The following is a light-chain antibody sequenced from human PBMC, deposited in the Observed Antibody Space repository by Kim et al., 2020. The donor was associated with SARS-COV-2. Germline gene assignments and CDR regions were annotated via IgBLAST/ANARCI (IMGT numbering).Light chain of an antibody. J-gene: IGKJ4*01. CDR1: QSVSSN. Sequence: EIVMTQSPATLSVSPGESATLSCRASQSVSSNLAWYQHKVGQAPRLLIYGASTRTTGIPARFSGSGSGTEFTLTISSLQSEDFAVYYCQQYNNWPPVTFGGGTKVDIK. V-gene: IGKV3-15*01. CDR3: QQYNNWPPVT. CDR2: GAS.